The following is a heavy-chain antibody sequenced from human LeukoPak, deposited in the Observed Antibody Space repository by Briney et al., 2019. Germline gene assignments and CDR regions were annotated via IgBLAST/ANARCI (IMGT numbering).Heavy chain of an antibody. V-gene: IGHV1-8*01. Sequence: ASVKVSCKASGYTFTSYDVNWVRQATGQGLEWMVWVNPNSGHTGYAQKFQGRVTMTTNTSISTAYMELSSLRSEDTAVYYCARGAPGSYCSGGSCPYFDYWGQGTLVSVSS. CDR3: ARGAPGSYCSGGSCPYFDY. CDR2: VNPNSGHT. J-gene: IGHJ4*02. D-gene: IGHD2-15*01. CDR1: GYTFTSYD.